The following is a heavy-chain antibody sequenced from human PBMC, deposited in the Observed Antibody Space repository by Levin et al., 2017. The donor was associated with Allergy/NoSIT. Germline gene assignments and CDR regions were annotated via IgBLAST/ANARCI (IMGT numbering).Heavy chain of an antibody. D-gene: IGHD6-19*01. CDR2: INHSGST. Sequence: SETLSLTCAVYGGSFSGYYWSWIRQPPGKGLEWIGEINHSGSTNYNPSLKSRVTISVDTSKNQFSLKLSSVTAADTAVYYCTSMENSSGWYDDAFDIWGQGTMVTVSS. J-gene: IGHJ3*02. CDR3: TSMENSSGWYDDAFDI. CDR1: GGSFSGYY. V-gene: IGHV4-34*01.